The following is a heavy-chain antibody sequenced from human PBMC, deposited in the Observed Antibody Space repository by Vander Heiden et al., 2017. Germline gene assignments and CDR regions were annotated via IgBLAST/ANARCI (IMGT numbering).Heavy chain of an antibody. CDR2: IKYDESDK. CDR1: GFTFSNYW. CDR3: ARLDHPLDRTFDY. Sequence: EVQLVQSGGGLVQPGGSLRLCCAASGFTFSNYWMSWVRQAPGKGLEWVANIKYDESDKFYVDSVKGRFTVSRDNAKNSLYLQMNSLRAEDTAVYYCARLDHPLDRTFDYWGQGAPVTVSS. V-gene: IGHV3-7*01. D-gene: IGHD6-6*01. J-gene: IGHJ4*02.